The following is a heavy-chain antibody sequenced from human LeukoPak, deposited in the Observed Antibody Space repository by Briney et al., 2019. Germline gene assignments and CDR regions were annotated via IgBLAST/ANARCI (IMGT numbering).Heavy chain of an antibody. CDR1: GFTFSSYE. CDR3: AELGITMIGGV. Sequence: GGSLRLSCAASGFTFSSYEMNWVRQAPGKGLEWNSYISSSGSTIYYADSVKGRFTISRDNAKNSLYLQMNSLRAEDTAVYYCAELGITMIGGVWGKGTTVTISS. V-gene: IGHV3-48*03. D-gene: IGHD3-10*02. J-gene: IGHJ6*04. CDR2: ISSSGSTI.